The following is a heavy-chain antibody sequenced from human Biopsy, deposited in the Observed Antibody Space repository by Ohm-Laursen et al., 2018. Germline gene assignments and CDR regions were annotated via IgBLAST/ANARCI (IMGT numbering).Heavy chain of an antibody. CDR1: GVSVSSGSFY. Sequence: PVTLSLTGTVSGVSVSSGSFYWTWIRQPPGQGPEYIGYIYDRGSTANYNPSLESRVTMSVDMPRNQFSLKLSSVTAADTAIYYCARGMRSSGWPYFDSWGQGTLVTVSS. CDR2: IYDRGSTA. V-gene: IGHV4-61*01. CDR3: ARGMRSSGWPYFDS. D-gene: IGHD6-19*01. J-gene: IGHJ4*02.